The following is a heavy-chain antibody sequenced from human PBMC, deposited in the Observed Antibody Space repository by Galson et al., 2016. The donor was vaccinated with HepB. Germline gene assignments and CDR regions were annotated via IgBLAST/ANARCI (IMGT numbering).Heavy chain of an antibody. Sequence: SVKVSCKASADTFTSFGFNWVRQAPGQGLEWMGWISSYSGNTNYAQNLQGRVTMTTDTSTSTAYMELRSLRSDDTAMYYCARARVGDYDAFDIWGQGTMVTVSS. D-gene: IGHD4-17*01. J-gene: IGHJ3*02. CDR3: ARARVGDYDAFDI. CDR1: ADTFTSFG. CDR2: ISSYSGNT. V-gene: IGHV1-18*01.